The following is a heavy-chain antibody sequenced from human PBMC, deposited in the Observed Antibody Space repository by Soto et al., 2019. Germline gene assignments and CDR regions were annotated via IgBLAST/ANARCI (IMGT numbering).Heavy chain of an antibody. V-gene: IGHV4-59*01. J-gene: IGHJ5*02. D-gene: IGHD2-21*02. CDR3: ARHPSDFWFDP. CDR2: IYYSGST. Sequence: KLPETLALTCTVSGGSICSYYWSGIRQPPGKGLEWIGYIYYSGSTNYNPSLKSRVTISVDTSKNQFSLKLSSVTAADTAVYYCARHPSDFWFDPWGQGTLVTVSS. CDR1: GGSICSYY.